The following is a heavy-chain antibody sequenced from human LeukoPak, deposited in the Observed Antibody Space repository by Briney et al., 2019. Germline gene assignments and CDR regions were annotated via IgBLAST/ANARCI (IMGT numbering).Heavy chain of an antibody. D-gene: IGHD1-26*01. CDR2: MNPNSGNT. CDR1: GYIFTGYF. V-gene: IGHV1-8*02. J-gene: IGHJ4*02. CDR3: ARGRYSGSYSDY. Sequence: ASVKVSCKASGYIFTGYFIHWVRQAPGQGLEWMGWMNPNSGNTGYAQKFQGRVTMTRNTSISTAYMELSSLRSEDTAVYYCARGRYSGSYSDYWGQGTLVTVSS.